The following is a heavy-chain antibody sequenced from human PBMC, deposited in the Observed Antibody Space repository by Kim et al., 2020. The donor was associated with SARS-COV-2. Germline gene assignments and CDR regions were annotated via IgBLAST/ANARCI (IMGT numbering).Heavy chain of an antibody. D-gene: IGHD3-16*01. V-gene: IGHV3-48*03. CDR2: ISSSGSTI. CDR1: GFTFSSYE. J-gene: IGHJ6*02. CDR3: ARDYPPPYWGTRYYYYGMDV. Sequence: GGSLRLSCAASGFTFSSYEMNWVRQAPGKGLEWVSYISSSGSTIYYADSVKGRFTISRDNAKNSLYLQMNSLRAEDTAVYYCARDYPPPYWGTRYYYYGMDVWGQGTTVTVSS.